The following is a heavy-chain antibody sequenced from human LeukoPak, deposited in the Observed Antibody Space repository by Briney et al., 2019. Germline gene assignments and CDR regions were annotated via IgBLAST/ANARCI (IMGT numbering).Heavy chain of an antibody. Sequence: PSETLSLTCTVSGGSITSSSYYWGWIRQPPGKGLEWIGSIYYTGSTFYNPSLKSRVTISVDTSKNQFSMKLSSVTAADTAVYYCARLPRRAAAKRGYYFDYWGQGTLVTVSS. J-gene: IGHJ4*02. V-gene: IGHV4-39*01. CDR1: GGSITSSSYY. D-gene: IGHD6-13*01. CDR2: IYYTGST. CDR3: ARLPRRAAAKRGYYFDY.